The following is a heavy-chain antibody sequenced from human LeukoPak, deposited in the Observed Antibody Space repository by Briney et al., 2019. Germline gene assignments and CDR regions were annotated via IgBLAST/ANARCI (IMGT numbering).Heavy chain of an antibody. Sequence: SETLSLTCTVSGASIGSGGYYWSWIRQPQGKGLEWVGYIYPSGSTYYNPSLKSRVTISEDRSKNQFSLKLTSVTAADTAVYYCASWDNSGWYPAGFDYWGQGALVTVSS. CDR3: ASWDNSGWYPAGFDY. CDR1: GASIGSGGYY. V-gene: IGHV4-30-2*01. D-gene: IGHD6-19*01. J-gene: IGHJ4*02. CDR2: IYPSGST.